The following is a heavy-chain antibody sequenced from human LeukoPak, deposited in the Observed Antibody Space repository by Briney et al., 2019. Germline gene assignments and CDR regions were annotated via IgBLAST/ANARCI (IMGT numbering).Heavy chain of an antibody. CDR3: ARGYDSAY. CDR2: IKQDGSEK. CDR1: GFTFSSHW. V-gene: IGHV3-7*01. D-gene: IGHD3-22*01. Sequence: GGSLRLSCAASGFTFSSHWMSWVRQAPGKGLEWVANIKQDGSEKYYVDSVKGRFTVSRDNAKNSLYLQMNSLRAEDTAVYYCARGYDSAYWGQGTLVTVSS. J-gene: IGHJ4*02.